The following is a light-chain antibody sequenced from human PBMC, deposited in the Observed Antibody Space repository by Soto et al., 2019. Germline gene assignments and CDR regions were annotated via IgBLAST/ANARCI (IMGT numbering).Light chain of an antibody. V-gene: IGKV3-15*01. CDR1: QGVTTN. J-gene: IGKJ5*01. CDR2: DVS. CDR3: QQYNNWPPIT. Sequence: EIVMTQSPATLFVSPGDRSILSCRAGQGVTTNFAWYQQKSGQSPRLLIYDVSHRATGVPARFSGTGSETDFTLTTKRLEPEDFAVYYCQQYNNWPPITFGQGTRREIK.